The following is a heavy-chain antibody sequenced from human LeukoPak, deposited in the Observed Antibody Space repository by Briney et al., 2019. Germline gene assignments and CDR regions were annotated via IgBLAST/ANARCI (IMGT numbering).Heavy chain of an antibody. CDR2: MKQYGSEK. CDR3: ARDFNYYDSSVNYFDY. Sequence: GESLRLSCAASGFTLSRYWMSWVRQAPGKGLEWVANMKQYGSEKNHVDSVKGRFTISRDSAENSLHLQMNSLRAEDTAVYYCARDFNYYDSSVNYFDYWGQGTLVSVST. CDR1: GFTLSRYW. V-gene: IGHV3-7*01. J-gene: IGHJ4*02. D-gene: IGHD3-22*01.